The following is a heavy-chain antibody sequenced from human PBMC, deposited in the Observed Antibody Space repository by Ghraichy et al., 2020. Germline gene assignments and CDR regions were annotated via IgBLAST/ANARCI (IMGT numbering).Heavy chain of an antibody. J-gene: IGHJ4*02. CDR2: IKQDGSEK. Sequence: GGSLRLSCVASGFTFSSNWMSWVRQAPGKGLEWVANIKQDGSEKYYVDSVKGRFTISRDNAKNSLYLQMNSLRAEDTAVYYCAREGVHIAAPYGRGLFDYWGQGTLLTVSS. CDR3: AREGVHIAAPYGRGLFDY. V-gene: IGHV3-7*03. D-gene: IGHD6-6*01. CDR1: GFTFSSNW.